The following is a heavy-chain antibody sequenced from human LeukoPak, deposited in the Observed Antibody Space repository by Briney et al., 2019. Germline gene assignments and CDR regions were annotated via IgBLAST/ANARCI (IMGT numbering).Heavy chain of an antibody. CDR2: ISSSSSTI. J-gene: IGHJ4*02. CDR1: GFTFSDYS. Sequence: GGSLRLSCAASGFTFSDYSMNWLRQAPGKGPEWVSYISSSSSTIYYADSVKGRFTISRDNAKNSLSLQMNSLRAEDTAVYYCAKDGGGAAAGRGIDYWGQGTLVTVSS. CDR3: AKDGGGAAAGRGIDY. D-gene: IGHD6-13*01. V-gene: IGHV3-48*04.